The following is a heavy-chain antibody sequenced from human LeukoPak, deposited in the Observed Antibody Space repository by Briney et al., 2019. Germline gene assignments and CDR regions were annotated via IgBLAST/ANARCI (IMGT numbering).Heavy chain of an antibody. CDR3: ARGERWLQYVHEY. CDR2: INAGNGNT. Sequence: GASVKVSCKASGYTFTSYYMHWVRQAPGQRLEWMGWINAGNGNTKYSQKFQGRVTITRDTSASTAYMELSSLRSEGTAVYYCARGERWLQYVHEYWGQGTLVTVSS. D-gene: IGHD5-24*01. J-gene: IGHJ4*02. V-gene: IGHV1-3*01. CDR1: GYTFTSYY.